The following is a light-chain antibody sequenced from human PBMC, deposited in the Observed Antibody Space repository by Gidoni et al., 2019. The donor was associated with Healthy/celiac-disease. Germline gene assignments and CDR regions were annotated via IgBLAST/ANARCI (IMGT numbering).Light chain of an antibody. V-gene: IGKV2-28*01. CDR1: QSLLHSNGYNY. CDR3: MQALQTPVT. Sequence: DIVMTPSPLSLPVTPGEPASISCRSSQSLLHSNGYNYLDWYLQKLGQSPQLLIYLGSNRATGVPERFSGSGAGTDFTLKISRVEAEDVGVYYCMQALQTPVTFGQGTRLEIK. CDR2: LGS. J-gene: IGKJ5*01.